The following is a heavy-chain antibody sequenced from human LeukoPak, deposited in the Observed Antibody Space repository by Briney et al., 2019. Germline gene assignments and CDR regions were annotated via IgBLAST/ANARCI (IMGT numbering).Heavy chain of an antibody. J-gene: IGHJ4*02. D-gene: IGHD3-22*01. CDR3: AKDGFYEGPYGSSGYYPDY. CDR2: ISYDGRNK. V-gene: IGHV3-30*18. CDR1: GFTFSSYG. Sequence: PGGSLRLSCAASGFTFSSYGMHWVRQAPGKGLEWVAVISYDGRNKYYADSVKGRFTISRDNSKNTLYLQMNSLRAEDTAVYYCAKDGFYEGPYGSSGYYPDYWGQGTLVTVSS.